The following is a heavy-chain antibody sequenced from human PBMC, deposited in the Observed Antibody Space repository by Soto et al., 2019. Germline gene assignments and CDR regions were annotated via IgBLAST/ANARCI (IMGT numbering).Heavy chain of an antibody. CDR3: ARDGSGDGYNFDY. CDR2: ISGSSTTI. Sequence: EVQLVESGGGLVQPGGSLRLSCAASGFTFSSYSMNWVRQAPGKGPEWVSYISGSSTTIHYADSVKGRFTISRDNAKNSLYLQMNSLRAEDTAVYYCARDGSGDGYNFDYWGQGTLVTVSS. J-gene: IGHJ4*02. CDR1: GFTFSSYS. D-gene: IGHD5-12*01. V-gene: IGHV3-48*01.